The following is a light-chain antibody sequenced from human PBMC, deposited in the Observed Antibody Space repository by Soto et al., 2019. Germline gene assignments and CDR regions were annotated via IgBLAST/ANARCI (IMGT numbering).Light chain of an antibody. J-gene: IGLJ1*01. V-gene: IGLV2-14*01. CDR3: SSYTSSSTISV. CDR2: EVS. CDR1: SSDVGGYNY. Sequence: QSALTQPASVSGSPGQSITISCTGTSSDVGGYNYVSWYQQHPGKAPKLMIYEVSNRPSGVSNRFSGSKSGNTASLTISGRQADDEADYYCSSYTSSSTISVFGPGTKLTVL.